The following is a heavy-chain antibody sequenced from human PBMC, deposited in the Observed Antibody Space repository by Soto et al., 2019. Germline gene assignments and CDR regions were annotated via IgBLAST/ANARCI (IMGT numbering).Heavy chain of an antibody. CDR3: ARHTSGYDYHYYGMDV. D-gene: IGHD5-12*01. J-gene: IGHJ6*02. CDR2: IDPSDSYT. V-gene: IGHV5-10-1*01. CDR1: GYSFTSYW. Sequence: GESLKISCKGSGYSFTSYWISWVRQMPGKGLEWMGRIDPSDSYTNYSPSFQGHVTISADKSISTAYLQWSSLKASDTAMYYCARHTSGYDYHYYGMDVWGQGTTVTVS.